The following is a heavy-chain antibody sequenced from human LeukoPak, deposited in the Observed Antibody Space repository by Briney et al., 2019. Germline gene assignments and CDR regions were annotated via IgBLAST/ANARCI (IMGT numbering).Heavy chain of an antibody. J-gene: IGHJ4*02. CDR2: INHSGST. CDR3: ARETVVIKRLDY. D-gene: IGHD4-23*01. V-gene: IGHV4-34*01. Sequence: SETLSLTCAVYGGSFSGYYWSWIRQPPGKGLEWIGEINHSGSTNYNPSLKSRVTISVDTSKNQFSLKLTSVTAADTAVYYCARETVVIKRLDYWGQGTLVTVSS. CDR1: GGSFSGYY.